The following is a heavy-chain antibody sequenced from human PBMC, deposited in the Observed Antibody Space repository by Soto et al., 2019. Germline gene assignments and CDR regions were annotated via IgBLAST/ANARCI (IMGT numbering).Heavy chain of an antibody. J-gene: IGHJ4*02. CDR1: GFTFSSYG. CDR2: IWYDGSNK. CDR3: ARDEGWVGELPRYYFDY. Sequence: QVQLVESGGGVVQPGRSLRLSCAASGFTFSSYGMHWVRQAPGKGLEWVAVIWYDGSNKYYADSVKGRFTISRDNSKNTLYLQMDSLRAEDTAVYYCARDEGWVGELPRYYFDYWGQGTLVTVSS. V-gene: IGHV3-33*01. D-gene: IGHD3-10*01.